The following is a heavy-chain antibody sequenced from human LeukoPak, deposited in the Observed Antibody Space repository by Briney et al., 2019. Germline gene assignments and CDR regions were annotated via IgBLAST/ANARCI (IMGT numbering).Heavy chain of an antibody. V-gene: IGHV3-7*03. J-gene: IGHJ3*02. Sequence: PGGSLRLSCAASGLTFSRDWMIWVRQAPGKRLEWVANINQDGSEKYYVDSVKGRFTISRDNAKNSLFLQMNSLRAEDTAVYYCARVGSGSFLGAFDIWGQGTMVTVSS. CDR2: INQDGSEK. D-gene: IGHD1-26*01. CDR3: ARVGSGSFLGAFDI. CDR1: GLTFSRDW.